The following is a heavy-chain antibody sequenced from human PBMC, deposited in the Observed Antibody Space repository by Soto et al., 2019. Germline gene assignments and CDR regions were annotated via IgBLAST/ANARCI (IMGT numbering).Heavy chain of an antibody. Sequence: ASVKVSCKASGYTFTSYAMHWVRHAPGQRLEWMGWINAGNGNTKYSQKFQGRVTITRDTSASTAYMELSSLRSEDTAVYYCARASSGWNGDAFDIWGQGTMVTVSS. CDR3: ARASSGWNGDAFDI. V-gene: IGHV1-3*01. CDR1: GYTFTSYA. D-gene: IGHD6-19*01. CDR2: INAGNGNT. J-gene: IGHJ3*02.